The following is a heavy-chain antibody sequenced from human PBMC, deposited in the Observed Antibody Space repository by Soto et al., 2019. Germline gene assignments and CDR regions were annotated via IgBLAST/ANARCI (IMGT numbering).Heavy chain of an antibody. D-gene: IGHD6-13*01. Sequence: GGSLRLSCAASGFTIRSYAMSWVRQAPGKGLEWVSAMSSSGGNIYYADSVKGRFTISRDNSKNTLYLQMNSLRAEDTAVYYCAKAIINSWYEHYWGQGTQVTVSS. CDR2: MSSSGGNI. CDR3: AKAIINSWYEHY. V-gene: IGHV3-23*01. CDR1: GFTIRSYA. J-gene: IGHJ4*02.